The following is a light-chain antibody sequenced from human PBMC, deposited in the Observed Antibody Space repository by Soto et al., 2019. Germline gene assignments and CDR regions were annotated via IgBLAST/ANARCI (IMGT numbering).Light chain of an antibody. V-gene: IGKV1-5*01. J-gene: IGKJ1*01. CDR2: DAS. CDR1: QSISSW. Sequence: DIQMTQSPSTLSASVGDRVTITCRASQSISSWLAWYQQKPGKAPKLLIYDASSLESGVPSRFSGSGSGTEFTLTISSLQTDDFATYYCQQYNTYSGTFGQGTKVEIK. CDR3: QQYNTYSGT.